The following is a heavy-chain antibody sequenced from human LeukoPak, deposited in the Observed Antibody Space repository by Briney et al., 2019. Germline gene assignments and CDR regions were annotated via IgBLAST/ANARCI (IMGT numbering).Heavy chain of an antibody. D-gene: IGHD4-17*01. V-gene: IGHV4-59*13. CDR2: IYYSGST. J-gene: IGHJ6*03. CDR1: DGSISSYY. CDR3: ARTESETVLANYYYMDV. Sequence: SDPQSFTCTVSDGSISSYYWSLLRLPSGRGLGWMGFIYYSGSTNYNPSLKSQVTISVDTSKNQFSLKLSSVTAADTAVYYCARTESETVLANYYYMDVWGKGTTVTVSS.